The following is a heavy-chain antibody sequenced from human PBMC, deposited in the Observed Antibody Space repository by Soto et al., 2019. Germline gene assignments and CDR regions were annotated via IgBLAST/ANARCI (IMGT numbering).Heavy chain of an antibody. CDR2: MNPYSGNT. D-gene: IGHD1-1*01. CDR1: GHTFNSDD. J-gene: IGHJ3*02. CDR3: ARVLAGVKATYKWNGPEI. Sequence: GASVKVSCKASGHTFNSDDISWVRQATGQGLEWMGWMNPYSGNTDYAQKFQGRVTMTRNTSTSTAYMELSSLRSEDTAVYYCARVLAGVKATYKWNGPEIWGQGTMVTVSS. V-gene: IGHV1-8*01.